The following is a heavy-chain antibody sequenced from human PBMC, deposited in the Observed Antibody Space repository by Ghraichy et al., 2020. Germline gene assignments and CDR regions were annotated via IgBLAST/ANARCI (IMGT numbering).Heavy chain of an antibody. CDR1: GGSFIGYY. CDR3: ARKTLYGGNFRWFDT. D-gene: IGHD4-23*01. J-gene: IGHJ5*02. Sequence: SQTLSLTCAVYGGSFIGYYWSWIRQPPGKGLEWMGEINYSGVTNYNPSLKSRVTISVDTSKNQFSLKLSSVTAADTAVYYCARKTLYGGNFRWFDTWGQGTLVSVSS. V-gene: IGHV4-34*01. CDR2: INYSGVT.